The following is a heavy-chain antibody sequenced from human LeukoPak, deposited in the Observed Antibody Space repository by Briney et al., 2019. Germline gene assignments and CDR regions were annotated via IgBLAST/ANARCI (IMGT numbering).Heavy chain of an antibody. J-gene: IGHJ4*02. V-gene: IGHV4-4*07. D-gene: IGHD3-10*01. Sequence: SETLSLTCTVCGGSISSYYWSWIRQPAGKGLEWIGRIYTSGSTNYNPSLKSRVTMSVDTSKNQFSLKLSSVTAADPAVYYCARLLWFGELSGGFDYWGQGTLVTVPT. CDR2: IYTSGST. CDR3: ARLLWFGELSGGFDY. CDR1: GGSISSYY.